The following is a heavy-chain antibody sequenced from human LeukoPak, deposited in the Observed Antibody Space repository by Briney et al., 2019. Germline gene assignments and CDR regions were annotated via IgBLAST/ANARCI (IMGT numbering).Heavy chain of an antibody. J-gene: IGHJ4*02. CDR3: AREERYSYAQVDY. CDR2: ISSSSSYI. Sequence: PGGSLRPSCAASGFTFSSYSMNWVRQAPGKGLEWVSSISSSSSYIYYADSVKGRFTISRDNAKNSLYLQMNSLRAEDTAVYYCAREERYSYAQVDYWGQGTLVTVSS. CDR1: GFTFSSYS. V-gene: IGHV3-21*01. D-gene: IGHD5-18*01.